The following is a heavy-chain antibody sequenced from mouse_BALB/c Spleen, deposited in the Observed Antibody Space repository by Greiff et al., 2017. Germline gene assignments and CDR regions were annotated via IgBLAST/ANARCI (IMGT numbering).Heavy chain of an antibody. CDR2: IWGDGST. Sequence: VMLVESGPGLVAPSQSLSITCTVSGFSLTGYGVNWVRQPPGKGLEWLGMIWGDGSTDYNSALKSRLSISKDNSKSQVFLKMNSLQTDDTARYYCARGPRDGNYVYYFDYWGQGTTLTVSS. V-gene: IGHV2-6-7*01. CDR1: GFSLTGYG. CDR3: ARGPRDGNYVYYFDY. J-gene: IGHJ2*01. D-gene: IGHD2-1*01.